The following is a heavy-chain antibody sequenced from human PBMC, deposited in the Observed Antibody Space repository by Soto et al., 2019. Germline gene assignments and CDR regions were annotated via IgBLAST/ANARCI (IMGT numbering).Heavy chain of an antibody. CDR2: INHSGST. CDR1: GGSFSGYY. CDR3: ARVGYSYGYGRGISYLDY. Sequence: SSETLSLSCAVYGGSFSGYYWSWIRQPPGKGLEWIGEINHSGSTNYNPSLKSRVTISVDTSKNQFSLKLSSVTAADTAVYYCARVGYSYGYGRGISYLDYWGQGTLVTVSS. J-gene: IGHJ4*02. V-gene: IGHV4-34*01. D-gene: IGHD5-18*01.